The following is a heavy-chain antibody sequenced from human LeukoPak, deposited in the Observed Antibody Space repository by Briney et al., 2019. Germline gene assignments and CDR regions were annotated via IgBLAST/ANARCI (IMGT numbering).Heavy chain of an antibody. D-gene: IGHD6-19*01. Sequence: ASVKVSCKASGGTFSSYAISWVRQAPGQGLEWMGGIIPIFGTANYAQKLQGRVTMTTDTSTSTAYMELRSLRSDDTAVYYCARDRAAVAGHFDYWGQGTLVTVSS. CDR3: ARDRAAVAGHFDY. J-gene: IGHJ4*02. CDR1: GGTFSSYA. V-gene: IGHV1-69*05. CDR2: IIPIFGTA.